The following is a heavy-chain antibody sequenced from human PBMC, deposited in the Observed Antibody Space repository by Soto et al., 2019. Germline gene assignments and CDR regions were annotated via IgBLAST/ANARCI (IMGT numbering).Heavy chain of an antibody. V-gene: IGHV3-49*03. Sequence: VQLVESGGGLVQPGRSLRLSCTASGLTFGDYAMSWFRQAPGKGLEWVGFIRSKAYGGTTEYAASVKGRFTISRDDSKSIADLQMNSLKTDDTAVYYCTRDRRVAGFYYCYMDVWGKGTTVTVSS. J-gene: IGHJ6*03. CDR3: TRDRRVAGFYYCYMDV. CDR2: IRSKAYGGTT. CDR1: GLTFGDYA. D-gene: IGHD6-19*01.